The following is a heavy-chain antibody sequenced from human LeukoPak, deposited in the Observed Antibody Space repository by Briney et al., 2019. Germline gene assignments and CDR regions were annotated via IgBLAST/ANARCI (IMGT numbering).Heavy chain of an antibody. Sequence: PGGSLRLSCAASGFTFSSYEMNWVRQAPGKGLEWVSYISSSGSTIYYADSVKGRFTISRDNAKNSLYPQMNSLRAEDTAVYYCARDKLLGYGGFDYWGQGTLVTVSS. V-gene: IGHV3-48*03. CDR2: ISSSGSTI. D-gene: IGHD4-23*01. CDR1: GFTFSSYE. CDR3: ARDKLLGYGGFDY. J-gene: IGHJ4*02.